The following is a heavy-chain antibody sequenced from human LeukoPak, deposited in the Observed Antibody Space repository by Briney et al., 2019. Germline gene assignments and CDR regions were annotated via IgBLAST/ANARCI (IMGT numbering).Heavy chain of an antibody. CDR2: INPNSGGT. D-gene: IGHD3-3*01. CDR3: ARDTRKGFWSGYYGGFDP. V-gene: IGHV1-2*02. CDR1: GYTFTGYY. Sequence: ASVKVSCKASGYTFTGYYMHWVRQAPGQGLEWMGWINPNSGGTNYAQKFQGRVTMTRDTSNSTAYMELSRLRSDDTAVYYCARDTRKGFWSGYYGGFDPWGQGTLVTVSS. J-gene: IGHJ5*02.